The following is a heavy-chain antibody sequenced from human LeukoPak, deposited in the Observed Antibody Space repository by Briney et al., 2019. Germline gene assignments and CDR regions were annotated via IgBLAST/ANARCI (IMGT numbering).Heavy chain of an antibody. D-gene: IGHD2-21*01. CDR3: ARAIILRMIDYYYMDV. J-gene: IGHJ6*03. V-gene: IGHV3-7*01. CDR1: GFTFSSYW. Sequence: GGSLRLSCAASGFTFSSYWMSWVRQAPGKGLEWVANIKQDGSEKYYVDSVKGRFTISRDNAKNSLYLQMNSLRAEDTAVYYCARAIILRMIDYYYMDVWGKGTTVTVSS. CDR2: IKQDGSEK.